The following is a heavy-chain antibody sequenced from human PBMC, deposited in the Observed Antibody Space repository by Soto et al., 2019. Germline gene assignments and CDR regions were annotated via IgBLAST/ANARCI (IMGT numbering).Heavy chain of an antibody. CDR3: VRDWSTFWGMDF. V-gene: IGHV3-30*03. J-gene: IGHJ6*01. CDR1: GFTFSSYG. CDR2: ISYDGSEK. Sequence: VGSLRLSCASSGFTFSSYGMHWVRQAPGKGLEWVAVISYDGSEKYYVDSVKGRFAISRDNAKDSLFLQMNNLRAEDTAVYYCVRDWSTFWGMDFWGQGTTVTVS.